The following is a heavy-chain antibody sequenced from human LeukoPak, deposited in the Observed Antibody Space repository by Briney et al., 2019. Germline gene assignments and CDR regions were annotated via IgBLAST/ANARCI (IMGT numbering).Heavy chain of an antibody. CDR3: AKDLRAGFASGYDAFHM. D-gene: IGHD3-22*01. J-gene: IGHJ3*02. Sequence: GGTLRLSCAASGFSFGTYGMSWVRQAPGKGLEWVSTISSTGSSTYYADSVKGRCTISRDNSKNTLFLQMDSLRHEDTAIYYCAKDLRAGFASGYDAFHMWSQGTMVSVSS. V-gene: IGHV3-23*01. CDR1: GFSFGTYG. CDR2: ISSTGSST.